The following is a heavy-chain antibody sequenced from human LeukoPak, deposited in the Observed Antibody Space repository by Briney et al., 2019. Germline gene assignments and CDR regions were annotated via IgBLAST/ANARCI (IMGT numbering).Heavy chain of an antibody. CDR3: ARGRRITMIVVALDY. Sequence: ASVKVSCKASGYTFTSYYMHWVRQAPGQGLEWMGIINPSGGSTSYAQKFQGRVTMTRDTPTSTVYMELSSLRSEDTAVYYCARGRRITMIVVALDYWGQGTLVTVSS. V-gene: IGHV1-46*01. CDR2: INPSGGST. D-gene: IGHD3-22*01. CDR1: GYTFTSYY. J-gene: IGHJ4*02.